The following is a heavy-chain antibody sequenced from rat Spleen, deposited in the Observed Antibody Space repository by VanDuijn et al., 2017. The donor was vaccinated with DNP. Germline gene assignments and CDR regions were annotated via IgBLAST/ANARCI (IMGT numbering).Heavy chain of an antibody. CDR1: GFTFSNYY. CDR3: VRPHYEGYRIGYFDY. J-gene: IGHJ2*01. V-gene: IGHV5-22*01. CDR2: ISFEGSST. Sequence: EVQLVESGGGLVQPGRSMKLSCAASGFTFSNYYMAWVRQAPTKGLELVTYISFEGSSTYFGDSVKGRFTISRDNAKSTLYLQMNSLRSEDMATYYCVRPHYEGYRIGYFDYWGQGVMVTVSS. D-gene: IGHD1-11*01.